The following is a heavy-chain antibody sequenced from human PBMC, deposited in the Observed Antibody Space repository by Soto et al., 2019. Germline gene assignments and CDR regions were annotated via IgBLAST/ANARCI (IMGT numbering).Heavy chain of an antibody. J-gene: IGHJ6*02. CDR3: ATGGRYCNSGGYYWVAYYAMDV. V-gene: IGHV3-15*01. D-gene: IGHD3-22*01. CDR1: GFTFTNAW. Sequence: GGSLRLSCAASGFTFTNAWMNWVRQAPGKGLEWVGRVKSESDGGTTDYAAPVKDRFIISRDDSKNTLYLQMNSLKTEDTAVYYCATGGRYCNSGGYYWVAYYAMDVWCQGTTVTVSS. CDR2: VKSESDGGTT.